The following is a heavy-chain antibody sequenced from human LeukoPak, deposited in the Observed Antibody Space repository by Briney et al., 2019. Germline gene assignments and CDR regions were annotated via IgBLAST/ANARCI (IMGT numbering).Heavy chain of an antibody. CDR3: TTRLAAADY. J-gene: IGHJ4*02. Sequence: GGSLRLSCAASGFTFSGSAMHWVRQASGKGLEWVGRIRSKANSYATAYAASVKGRFTISRDDSKNTAYLLMNSQKTEDTAVYYCTTRLAAADYWVQGNLVTVSS. CDR2: IRSKANSYAT. D-gene: IGHD6-13*01. V-gene: IGHV3-73*01. CDR1: GFTFSGSA.